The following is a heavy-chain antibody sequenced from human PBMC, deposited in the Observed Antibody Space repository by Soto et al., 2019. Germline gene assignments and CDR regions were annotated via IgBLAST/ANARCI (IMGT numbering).Heavy chain of an antibody. V-gene: IGHV1-69*12. D-gene: IGHD5-12*01. J-gene: IGHJ6*02. CDR2: IIPILGTA. CDR1: GGTFSSYA. Sequence: QVQLVQSGAEVKKPGSSVKVSCKASGGTFSSYAISWVRQAPGQGLEWMGGIIPILGTANYAEKFQGRVTITADESTSTAYMELSSLRSEDTAVYYCARDSEMATITYYYYGMDVWGQGTTVTVSS. CDR3: ARDSEMATITYYYYGMDV.